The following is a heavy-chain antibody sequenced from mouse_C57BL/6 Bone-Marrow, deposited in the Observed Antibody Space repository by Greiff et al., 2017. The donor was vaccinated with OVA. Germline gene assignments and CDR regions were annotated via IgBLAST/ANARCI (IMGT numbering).Heavy chain of an antibody. CDR2: IDPSDSYT. CDR1: GYTFTSYW. CDR3: ARSGDYYGPYAMDY. D-gene: IGHD1-1*01. Sequence: VQLQQPGAELVMPGASVKLSCKASGYTFTSYWMHWVKQRPGQGLEWIGEIDPSDSYTNYNQKFKGKSTLTVDKSSSTAYMQLSSLTSEDSAVYYCARSGDYYGPYAMDYWGQGTSVTVSS. J-gene: IGHJ4*01. V-gene: IGHV1-69*01.